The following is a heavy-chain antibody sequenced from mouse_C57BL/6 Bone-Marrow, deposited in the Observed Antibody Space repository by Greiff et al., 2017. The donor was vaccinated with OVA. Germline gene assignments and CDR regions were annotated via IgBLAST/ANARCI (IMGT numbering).Heavy chain of an antibody. CDR2: ISNGGGST. CDR3: ARRIYYYGISYNYAMDY. V-gene: IGHV5-12*01. J-gene: IGHJ4*01. D-gene: IGHD1-1*01. CDR1: GFTFSDYY. Sequence: DVMLVESGGGLVQPGGSLKLSCAASGFTFSDYYMYWVRQTPEKRLEWVAYISNGGGSTYYPDTVKGRFTISRDNAKNTLYLQMSRLKSEDTAMYYCARRIYYYGISYNYAMDYWGQGTSVTVSS.